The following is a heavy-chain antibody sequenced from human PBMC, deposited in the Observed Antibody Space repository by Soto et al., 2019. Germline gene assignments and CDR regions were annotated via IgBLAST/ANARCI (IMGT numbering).Heavy chain of an antibody. J-gene: IGHJ4*02. D-gene: IGHD6-19*01. CDR2: IYYSGST. Sequence: QVQLQESGPGLVKPSETLSLTCTVSGGSISSYYWSWIRQPPGKGLEWIGYIYYSGSTNYNPSLKSRVPISVDPSRNPFSRNGSSVTAADTAVYYGARASSGGWPPRGDFASWGQGPLFTVSS. CDR3: ARASSGGWPPRGDFAS. V-gene: IGHV4-59*01. CDR1: GGSISSYY.